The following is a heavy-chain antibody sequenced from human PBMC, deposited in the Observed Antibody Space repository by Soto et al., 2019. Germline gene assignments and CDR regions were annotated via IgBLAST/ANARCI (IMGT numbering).Heavy chain of an antibody. CDR1: GGSISSSSYY. J-gene: IGHJ4*02. Sequence: SETLSLTCTVSGGSISSSSYYWGWIRQPPGKGLEWIGGIYYSGSTYYNPSLKSRVTISVDTSKNQFSLKLSSVTAADTAVYYCARQSGGVRAYFDYWGQGTLVTVSS. V-gene: IGHV4-39*01. D-gene: IGHD1-26*01. CDR2: IYYSGST. CDR3: ARQSGGVRAYFDY.